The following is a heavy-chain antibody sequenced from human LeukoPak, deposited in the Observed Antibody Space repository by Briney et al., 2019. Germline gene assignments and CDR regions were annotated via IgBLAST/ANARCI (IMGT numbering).Heavy chain of an antibody. Sequence: PGGSLRLSCAASGFTFSSYSMNWVRQAPGKGLEWVSSISSSSSYIYYADSVKGRFTISRDNAKNSLYLQMNSLRAEDTAVYYCARDYYCSGGSCYEPRNYFDYWGQGTLVTVSS. CDR3: ARDYYCSGGSCYEPRNYFDY. V-gene: IGHV3-21*01. J-gene: IGHJ4*02. D-gene: IGHD2-15*01. CDR1: GFTFSSYS. CDR2: ISSSSSYI.